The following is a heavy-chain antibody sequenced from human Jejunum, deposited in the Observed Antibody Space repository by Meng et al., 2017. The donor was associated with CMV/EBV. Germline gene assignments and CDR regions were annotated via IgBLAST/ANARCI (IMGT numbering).Heavy chain of an antibody. J-gene: IGHJ4*02. CDR1: GFTFSTFG. Sequence: QLQLVESXXGXVQPGXXLXLSCVVSGFTFSTFGMHWVRQARGKGLEWVAFIYDRKSEFYAGSVKGRFTISRDNSKNTMYLQMNSLGPEDTAVYYCAKVGFGWYSIDYWGQGTLVTVSS. V-gene: IGHV3-30*02. CDR2: IYDRKSE. D-gene: IGHD6-19*01. CDR3: AKVGFGWYSIDY.